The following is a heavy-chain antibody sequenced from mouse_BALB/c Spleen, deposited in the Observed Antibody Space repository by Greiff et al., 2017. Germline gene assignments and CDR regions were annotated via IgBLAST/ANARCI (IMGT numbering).Heavy chain of an antibody. Sequence: EVHLVESGGGLVKPGGYLKLSCAASGFTFSDYYMYWVRQTPEKRLEWVATISDGGSYTYYPDSVRGRFTISRDNAKNNLYLQMSSLKSEDTAMYYCAREYAVGGDAMDYWGQGTSVTVSS. CDR1: GFTFSDYY. CDR3: AREYAVGGDAMDY. J-gene: IGHJ4*01. CDR2: ISDGGSYT. V-gene: IGHV5-4*02. D-gene: IGHD2-14*01.